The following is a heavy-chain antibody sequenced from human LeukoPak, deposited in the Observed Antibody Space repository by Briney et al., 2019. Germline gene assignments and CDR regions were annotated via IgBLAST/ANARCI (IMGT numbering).Heavy chain of an antibody. J-gene: IGHJ4*02. CDR2: ISSSSSYI. V-gene: IGHV3-21*01. Sequence: GGSLRLSCAASGFTVSSNYMSWVRQAPGKGLEWVSSISSSSSYIYYADSVKGRFTISRDNAKNSLYLQMNSLRAEDTAVYYCARDSSSWYSPDYWGQGTPVTVSS. CDR1: GFTVSSNY. CDR3: ARDSSSWYSPDY. D-gene: IGHD6-13*01.